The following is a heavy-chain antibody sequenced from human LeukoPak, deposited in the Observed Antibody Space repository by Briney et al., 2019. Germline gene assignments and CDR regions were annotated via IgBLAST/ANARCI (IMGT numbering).Heavy chain of an antibody. D-gene: IGHD3-3*01. Sequence: GGSLRLSCAASGFTFSGSAMHWVRQASGKGLEWVGRIRSKANSYATAYAASVKGRFTISRDDSKNTAYLQMNSLKTEDTAVYYCTRHDDFWSGYYMTVDYWGQGTLVTVSS. CDR2: IRSKANSYAT. V-gene: IGHV3-73*01. J-gene: IGHJ4*02. CDR1: GFTFSGSA. CDR3: TRHDDFWSGYYMTVDY.